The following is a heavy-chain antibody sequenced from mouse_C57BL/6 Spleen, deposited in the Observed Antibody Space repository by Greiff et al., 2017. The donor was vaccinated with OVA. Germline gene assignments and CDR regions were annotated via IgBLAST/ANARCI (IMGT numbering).Heavy chain of an antibody. J-gene: IGHJ4*01. CDR2: IWSGGST. D-gene: IGHD1-1*01. CDR1: GFSLTSYG. CDR3: ASSPYGSPSYAMDY. V-gene: IGHV2-2*01. Sequence: QVQLQQSGPGLVQPSQSLSLTCTVSGFSLTSYGVHWVRQSPGKGLEWLGVIWSGGSTDYNAAFISRLSISKDNSKSQVFFKMNSLQADDTAIYYCASSPYGSPSYAMDYWGQGTTVTVSS.